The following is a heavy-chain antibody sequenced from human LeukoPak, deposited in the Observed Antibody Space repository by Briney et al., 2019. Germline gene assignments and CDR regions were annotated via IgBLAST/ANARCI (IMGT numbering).Heavy chain of an antibody. V-gene: IGHV5-51*01. D-gene: IGHD6-19*01. CDR1: GYSFTSYW. Sequence: GESLKISGKGSGYSFTSYWIGWVRQMPGKGLEWMGIIYPGDSDTRYSPSFQGQVTISADKSISSAYLQWSSLKASDTAMYYCARRSFRAVAGSFEIWGQGTMVTVSS. J-gene: IGHJ3*02. CDR2: IYPGDSDT. CDR3: ARRSFRAVAGSFEI.